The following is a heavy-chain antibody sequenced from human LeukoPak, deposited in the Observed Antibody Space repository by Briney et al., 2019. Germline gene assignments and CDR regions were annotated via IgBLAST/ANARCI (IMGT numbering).Heavy chain of an antibody. CDR2: IYYSGST. J-gene: IGHJ4*02. V-gene: IGHV4-59*01. Sequence: PSETLSHTCTVSGGSISSYYWSWIRQPPGKGLEWIGYIYYSGSTNYNPSLKSRVTISVDTSKNQFSLKLSSVTAADTAVYYCARVKGREGSTVIIDYWGQGTLVTVSS. CDR1: GGSISSYY. D-gene: IGHD3-10*01. CDR3: ARVKGREGSTVIIDY.